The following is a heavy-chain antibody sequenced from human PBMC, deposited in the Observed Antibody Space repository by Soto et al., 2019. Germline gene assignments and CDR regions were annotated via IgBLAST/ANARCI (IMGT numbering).Heavy chain of an antibody. CDR1: GGSITSNW. D-gene: IGHD2-21*01. CDR3: ARHIAVSGTRGFDH. J-gene: IGHJ4*02. CDR2: IFHTGSA. V-gene: IGHV4-4*02. Sequence: QVQLQESGPGLMKPSGTLSLTCAVSGGSITSNWWSWVRQPPGKGLEWIAEIFHTGSANYNPSLMGRLTVSMDKSRTHLSLNRNAGTAADTAVYYWARHIAVSGTRGFDHWGEGTLVTVSS.